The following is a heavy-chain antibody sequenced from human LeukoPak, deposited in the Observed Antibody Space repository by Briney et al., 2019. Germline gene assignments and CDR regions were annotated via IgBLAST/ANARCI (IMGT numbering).Heavy chain of an antibody. CDR3: AKDPRYSSGWGYFDY. CDR1: GFTFSSYA. V-gene: IGHV3-23*01. D-gene: IGHD6-19*01. J-gene: IGHJ4*02. CDR2: ISGSGGST. Sequence: PGGSLRLSCAASGFTFSSYAMSWVRQAPGKGLEWVSGISGSGGSTYYADSVKGRFTISRDNSKNTLYLQMNSLRAEDTAVYYCAKDPRYSSGWGYFDYWGQGTLVTVSS.